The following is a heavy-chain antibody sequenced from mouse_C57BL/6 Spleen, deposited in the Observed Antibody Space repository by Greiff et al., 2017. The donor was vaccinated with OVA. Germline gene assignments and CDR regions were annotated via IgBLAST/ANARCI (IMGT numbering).Heavy chain of an antibody. Sequence: EVMLVESEGGLVQPGSSMKLSCTASGFTFSDYYMAWVRQVPEKGLEWVANINYDGSSTYYLDSLKSRFIISRDNAKNILYLQMSSLKSEDTATYYCARDTIDYYGSYWYFDVWGTGTTVTVSS. V-gene: IGHV5-16*01. D-gene: IGHD1-1*01. CDR2: INYDGSST. CDR3: ARDTIDYYGSYWYFDV. CDR1: GFTFSDYY. J-gene: IGHJ1*03.